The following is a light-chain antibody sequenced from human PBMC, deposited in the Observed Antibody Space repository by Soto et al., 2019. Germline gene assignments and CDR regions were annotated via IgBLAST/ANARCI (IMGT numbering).Light chain of an antibody. Sequence: QSVLTQPPSVSGAPGQRVTISCTGSSSNFGAGNDVQWYQHLPETAPKLLIFGNNNRPSEVPDRFSGAKSGTSASLAISGLQAEDEAAYYCQSYDSSLRGYVFGTGTKLAVL. CDR3: QSYDSSLRGYV. CDR1: SSNFGAGND. V-gene: IGLV1-40*01. CDR2: GNN. J-gene: IGLJ1*01.